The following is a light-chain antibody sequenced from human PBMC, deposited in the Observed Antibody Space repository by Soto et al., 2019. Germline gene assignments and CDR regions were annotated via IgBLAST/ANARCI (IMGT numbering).Light chain of an antibody. J-gene: IGKJ1*01. CDR2: DAS. CDR1: QSVSSN. CDR3: QQITDWPPPWT. Sequence: EIVLTQSPGTLSLSPGERATLSCMASQSVSSNLAWYQQRPGQAPRLLIYDASSRATGIPARFSGSGSGTDFTLTISRLEPEDFAVYYCQQITDWPPPWTFGQGTTVDIK. V-gene: IGKV3-11*01.